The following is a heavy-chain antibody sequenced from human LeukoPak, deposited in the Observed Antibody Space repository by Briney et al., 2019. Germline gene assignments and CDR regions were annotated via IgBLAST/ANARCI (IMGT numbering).Heavy chain of an antibody. J-gene: IGHJ4*02. V-gene: IGHV3-53*01. CDR2: IYQGGST. Sequence: GVSLRLSCAVSTFTVASNYMSWVRQTPGKGLVWVSDIYQGGSTYYSDSAKGRFTISRDISKNTLHLQMNNLRVDDTAVYYCARVRDVYNHVFENCGQGTLVTVS. D-gene: IGHD5-24*01. CDR1: TFTVASNY. CDR3: ARVRDVYNHVFEN.